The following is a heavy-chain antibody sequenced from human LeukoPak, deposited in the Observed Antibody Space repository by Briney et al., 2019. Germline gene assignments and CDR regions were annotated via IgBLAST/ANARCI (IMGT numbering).Heavy chain of an antibody. Sequence: GGSLRLSCAASGFTFSSYGMHWARQAPGKGLEWVAVIWYDGSNKYYADSVKGRFTISRDNSKNTLYLQMNSLRAEDTAVYYCAKDLAGYSGYDYNYWGQGTLVTVSS. D-gene: IGHD5-12*01. CDR3: AKDLAGYSGYDYNY. J-gene: IGHJ4*02. V-gene: IGHV3-33*06. CDR2: IWYDGSNK. CDR1: GFTFSSYG.